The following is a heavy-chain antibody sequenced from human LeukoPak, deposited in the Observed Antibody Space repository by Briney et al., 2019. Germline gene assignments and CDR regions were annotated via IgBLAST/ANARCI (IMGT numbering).Heavy chain of an antibody. CDR2: INHSESI. CDR1: GGSFSGYS. V-gene: IGHV4-34*01. Sequence: SETLSLTCAVYGGSFSGYSWSWIRQPPGKGLEWIGEINHSESINYNPSLKSRVTISVDTSKNQFSLKLSSVTAADTAVYYCARGVYYYHMDVWGKGTTVTISS. J-gene: IGHJ6*03. CDR3: ARGVYYYHMDV.